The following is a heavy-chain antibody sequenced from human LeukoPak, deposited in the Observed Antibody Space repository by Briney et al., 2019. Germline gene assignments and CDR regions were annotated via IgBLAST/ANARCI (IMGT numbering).Heavy chain of an antibody. CDR2: MNPNSGNT. J-gene: IGHJ4*02. CDR3: ATDSPPGFWSGYYTPDFDY. Sequence: ASVKVSCKASGYTFTSYDINWVRQATGQGLEWMGWMNPNSGNTGDAQKFQGRVTITRNTSINTAYMELSSLRSEDTAVYYCATDSPPGFWSGYYTPDFDYWGQGTLVTVSS. CDR1: GYTFTSYD. V-gene: IGHV1-8*03. D-gene: IGHD3-3*01.